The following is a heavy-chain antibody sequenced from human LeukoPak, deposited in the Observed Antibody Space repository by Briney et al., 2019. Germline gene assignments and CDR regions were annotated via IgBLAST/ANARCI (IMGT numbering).Heavy chain of an antibody. D-gene: IGHD3-22*01. J-gene: IGHJ1*01. CDR1: GFTFSSHW. CDR2: IKQDGTEK. CDR3: ARDPWPDSSGYPLHH. V-gene: IGHV3-7*03. Sequence: GGSLRLSCAASGFTFSSHWMTWVRQAAGKGLECVANIKQDGTEKYYVDSVKGRFTISRDNAKNFLYLQMNSLRAEDTAVYYCARDPWPDSSGYPLHHWGRGTRVTVSS.